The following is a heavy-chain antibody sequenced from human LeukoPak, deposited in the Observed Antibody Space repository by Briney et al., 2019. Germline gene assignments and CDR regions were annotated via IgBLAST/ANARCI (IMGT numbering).Heavy chain of an antibody. CDR3: ARGNLWFGELVY. J-gene: IGHJ4*02. D-gene: IGHD3-10*01. CDR1: GFSFSRYN. V-gene: IGHV3-21*01. CDR2: ISSSHSYI. Sequence: GGSLRLSCAASGFSFSRYNMNWVRQAPGKGLEWVSSISSSHSYIYYADSVKGRFTISRDDAKNSLYLQMNSLRAGDTAVYYCARGNLWFGELVYWAQGTLVTVSS.